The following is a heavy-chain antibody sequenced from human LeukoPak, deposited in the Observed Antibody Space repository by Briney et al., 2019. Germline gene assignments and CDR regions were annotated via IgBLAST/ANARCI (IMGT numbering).Heavy chain of an antibody. D-gene: IGHD6-19*01. Sequence: PQASVKVSCKASGYTFTSYGISWVRQAPGQGLEWMGGIIPIFGTANYAQKFQGRVTITADESTSTAYMELSSLRSEDTAVYYCARDLTYSSGWYFDYWGQGTLVTVSS. CDR1: GYTFTSYG. CDR2: IIPIFGTA. J-gene: IGHJ4*02. CDR3: ARDLTYSSGWYFDY. V-gene: IGHV1-69*13.